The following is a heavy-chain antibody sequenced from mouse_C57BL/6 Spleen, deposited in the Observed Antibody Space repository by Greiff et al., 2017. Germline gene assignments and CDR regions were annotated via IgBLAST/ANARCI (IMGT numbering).Heavy chain of an antibody. V-gene: IGHV1-18*01. CDR2: INPNNGGT. Sequence: VQLQQSGPELVKPGASVKIPCKASGYTFTDYNMDWVKQSHGKSLEWIGDINPNNGGTIYNQKFKGKATLTVDKSSSTAYMELRSLTSEDTAVYYCARWDYYGSSYHWYFDVWGTGTTVTVSS. D-gene: IGHD1-1*01. CDR3: ARWDYYGSSYHWYFDV. J-gene: IGHJ1*03. CDR1: GYTFTDYN.